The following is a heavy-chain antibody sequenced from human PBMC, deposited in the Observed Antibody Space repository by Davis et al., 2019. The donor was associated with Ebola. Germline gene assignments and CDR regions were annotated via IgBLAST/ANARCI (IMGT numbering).Heavy chain of an antibody. J-gene: IGHJ6*02. V-gene: IGHV3-33*01. Sequence: GESLKISCAASGFTFSSYGMHWVRQAPGKGLEWVAVIWYDGSNKYYADSVKGRFTISRDNSKNTLYLQMNSLRAEDTAVYYCARDNDSSSWYPYYYGMDVWGQGTTVTVSS. CDR2: IWYDGSNK. D-gene: IGHD6-13*01. CDR3: ARDNDSSSWYPYYYGMDV. CDR1: GFTFSSYG.